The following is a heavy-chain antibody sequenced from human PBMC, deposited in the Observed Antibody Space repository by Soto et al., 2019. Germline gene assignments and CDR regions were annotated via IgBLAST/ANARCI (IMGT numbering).Heavy chain of an antibody. J-gene: IGHJ3*02. D-gene: IGHD6-13*01. Sequence: GVLRLSCAASGFTFSSYSMNWVRQAPGKGLEWVSYISSSGSTIYYADSVKGRFTISRDNAKNSLYLQMNSLRAEDTAVYYCASRRGYTHAFDIWGQGTMVTVSS. V-gene: IGHV3-48*04. CDR3: ASRRGYTHAFDI. CDR1: GFTFSSYS. CDR2: ISSSGSTI.